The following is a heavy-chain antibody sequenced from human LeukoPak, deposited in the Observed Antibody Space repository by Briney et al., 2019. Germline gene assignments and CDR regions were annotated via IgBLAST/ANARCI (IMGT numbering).Heavy chain of an antibody. V-gene: IGHV3-23*01. CDR1: GFTFRSYA. D-gene: IGHD3-10*01. Sequence: GGSLRLSCAASGFTFRSYAMSWVRQAPGKGLEWVSAISGSGGSTYYADSVKGRFTISRDNSKNTLYLQMNSLRAEDTAVYYCARGPYGTGSHFDFWGQGTLVTVSS. CDR2: ISGSGGST. CDR3: ARGPYGTGSHFDF. J-gene: IGHJ4*02.